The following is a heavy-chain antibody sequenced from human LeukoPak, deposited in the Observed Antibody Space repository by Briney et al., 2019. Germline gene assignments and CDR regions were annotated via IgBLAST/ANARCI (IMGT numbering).Heavy chain of an antibody. CDR2: INHSGST. J-gene: IGHJ6*03. V-gene: IGHV4-34*01. D-gene: IGHD2-15*01. CDR1: GGSFNDYY. Sequence: SETLSLTCAVYGGSFNDYYWSWIRQPPGKGLEWIGAINHSGSTNYNPSLKSRVTISVDTSKNQFSLKLSSVTAADTAVYYCARVIRYCSGGSCYSVYSLSTKSYYYYYYMDVWGKGTTVTVSS. CDR3: ARVIRYCSGGSCYSVYSLSTKSYYYYYYMDV.